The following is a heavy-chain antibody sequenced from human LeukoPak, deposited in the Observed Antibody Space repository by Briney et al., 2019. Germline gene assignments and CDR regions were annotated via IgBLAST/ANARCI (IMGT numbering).Heavy chain of an antibody. D-gene: IGHD4-11*01. J-gene: IGHJ4*02. Sequence: GGSLRLSCAASGFTFDDYAMHWVRQAPGKGLEWVSGISWNSGSIGYADSVKGRFTISRDNAKNTLYLQMNSLRAEDTAVYYCTRGSKNALDDWGQGTLVTVSS. CDR2: ISWNSGSI. CDR3: TRGSKNALDD. CDR1: GFTFDDYA. V-gene: IGHV3-9*01.